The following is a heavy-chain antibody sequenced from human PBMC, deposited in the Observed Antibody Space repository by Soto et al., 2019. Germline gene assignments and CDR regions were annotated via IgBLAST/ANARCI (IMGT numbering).Heavy chain of an antibody. Sequence: GGSLRLSCAASGFTFSSYGMHWVRQAPGKGLEWVAVISYDGSNKYYADSVKGRFTISRDNSKNTLYLQMNSLRAEDTAVYYCAKGKARILWFGELFEAHYWGQGTLVTVSS. D-gene: IGHD3-10*01. CDR3: AKGKARILWFGELFEAHY. J-gene: IGHJ4*02. V-gene: IGHV3-30*18. CDR1: GFTFSSYG. CDR2: ISYDGSNK.